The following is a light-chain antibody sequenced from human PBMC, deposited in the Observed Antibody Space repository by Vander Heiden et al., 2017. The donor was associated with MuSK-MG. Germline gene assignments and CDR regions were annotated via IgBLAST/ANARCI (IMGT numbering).Light chain of an antibody. Sequence: DIQVNQSPSSLSASVGDRVTITCRATQSISSYLNWYQHKPGTAPKLLVYGASTLQSGVPSRFSGSESGTDFTLTISRLHPEDFATYYCQQGYSLPYTFGQGTRVEIK. CDR1: QSISSY. J-gene: IGKJ2*01. CDR2: GAS. V-gene: IGKV1-39*01. CDR3: QQGYSLPYT.